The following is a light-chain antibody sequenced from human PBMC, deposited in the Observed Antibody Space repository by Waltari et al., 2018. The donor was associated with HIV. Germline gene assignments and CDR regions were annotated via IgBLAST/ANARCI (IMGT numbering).Light chain of an antibody. J-gene: IGKJ2*01. CDR2: GTS. CDR1: HDIRAS. V-gene: IGKV1-NL1*01. CDR3: QQYYTVPYT. Sequence: DIQMAQSPSSLSASVGSRVTITCRASHDIRASLAWYQLKPGQAPQLLVFGTSMRDSEVPPRLSGSGSGTTYTLTISSLQPEDSATYYCQQYYTVPYTFGQGTNLEI.